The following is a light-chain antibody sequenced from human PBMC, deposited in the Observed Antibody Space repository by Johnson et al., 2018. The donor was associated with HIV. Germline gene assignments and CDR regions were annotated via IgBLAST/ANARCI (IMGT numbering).Light chain of an antibody. J-gene: IGLJ1*01. V-gene: IGLV1-51*01. Sequence: QSILTQPPSVSAAPGQKVTISCSGSSSNIGNNYVSWYQQVPGTAPKLLIYDNNRRPSGIPDRFSCSTSGTSATLDITGLQTGDEADYYCGTWDSSLNAYVFGPGTKVTVL. CDR2: DNN. CDR1: SSNIGNNY. CDR3: GTWDSSLNAYV.